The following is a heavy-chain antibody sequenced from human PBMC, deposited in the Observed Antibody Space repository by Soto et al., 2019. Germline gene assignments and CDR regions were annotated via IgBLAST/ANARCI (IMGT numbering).Heavy chain of an antibody. CDR2: IRSSGSTT. V-gene: IGHV3-48*03. CDR3: ARDSGGEYYDFWSGYPRGGYFDF. CDR1: GFTFSSYE. D-gene: IGHD3-3*01. Sequence: EVQLVESGGGLVQPGGSLRLSCAASGFTFSSYEMNWVRQAPGKGLERVSYIRSSGSTTYYADSVKGRFTISRDNAKNSLYLQMNGLRAEDTAVYYCARDSGGEYYDFWSGYPRGGYFDFWGQGTLVTVSS. J-gene: IGHJ4*02.